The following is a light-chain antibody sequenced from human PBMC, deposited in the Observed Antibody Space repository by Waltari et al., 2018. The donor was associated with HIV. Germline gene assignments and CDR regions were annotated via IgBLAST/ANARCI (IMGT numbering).Light chain of an antibody. CDR3: AAWDDSLNGPL. J-gene: IGLJ2*01. V-gene: IGLV1-44*01. CDR2: KTN. CDR1: SSTVGRNS. Sequence: QSVLTQPPSASGTPGQRDTISCSGRSSTVGRNSVSWYRQFPGTAPKLLIYKTNQRPSGVPDRFSGAKSGTSASLAISGLQSDDESVYYCAAWDDSLNGPLFGGGTQLTVL.